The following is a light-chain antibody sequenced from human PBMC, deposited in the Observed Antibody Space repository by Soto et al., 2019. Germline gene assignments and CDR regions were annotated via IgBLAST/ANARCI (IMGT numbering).Light chain of an antibody. V-gene: IGLV2-8*01. J-gene: IGLJ3*02. CDR2: EVS. CDR3: SSYAGRDNWGV. CDR1: TSDVGDYNY. Sequence: QSALTQPPSASGSPGQSGTISCTGTTSDVGDYNYVSWYQQHPGKTRKLIIYEVSKRPSGVPARFSGSESGNTGSLTVSGLQAEDEAEYYCSSYAGRDNWGVFGGGTKLTVL.